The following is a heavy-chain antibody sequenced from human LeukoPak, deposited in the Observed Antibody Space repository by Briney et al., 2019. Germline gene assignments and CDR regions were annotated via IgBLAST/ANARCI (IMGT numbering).Heavy chain of an antibody. CDR1: GGTFNNHA. J-gene: IGHJ4*02. Sequence: SVKVSCKASGGTFNNHAINWVRRAPGHGHEWMGRIIPIFGTANYAQKFEDTVTISTDESTSTAYMKMIILRSGDTAEYYGARDREWVGGITGDFDYWGQGTLVTVSS. CDR3: ARDREWVGGITGDFDY. V-gene: IGHV1-69*05. D-gene: IGHD3-3*01. CDR2: IIPIFGTA.